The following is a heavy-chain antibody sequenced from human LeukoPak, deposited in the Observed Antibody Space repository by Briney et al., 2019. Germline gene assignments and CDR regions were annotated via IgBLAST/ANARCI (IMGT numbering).Heavy chain of an antibody. CDR3: ASSGSYTYYYYYMDV. V-gene: IGHV3-9*01. CDR2: ISWDSSNI. CDR1: GFTFEDYG. Sequence: PGGSLRLSCAASGFTFEDYGMHWVRQTPGKGLEWVSGISWDSSNIDYVDSVKGRFTISRDNAKNSLFLQMNSLRAEDTAVYYCASSGSYTYYYYYMDVWGKGTTVTISS. J-gene: IGHJ6*03. D-gene: IGHD1-26*01.